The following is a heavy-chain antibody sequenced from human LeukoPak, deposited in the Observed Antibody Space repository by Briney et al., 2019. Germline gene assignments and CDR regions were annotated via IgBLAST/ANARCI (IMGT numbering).Heavy chain of an antibody. J-gene: IGHJ1*01. V-gene: IGHV3-30-3*01. Sequence: GGSLRLSCAVSGFTFSSYAMHWVRQAPGKGLEWVAVISYDGSNKYYADSVKGRFTISRDNSKSTLYLQMNSLRAEDTAVYYCARGPYYYDSRAHPPDHWGQGTLITVSS. D-gene: IGHD3-22*01. CDR3: ARGPYYYDSRAHPPDH. CDR1: GFTFSSYA. CDR2: ISYDGSNK.